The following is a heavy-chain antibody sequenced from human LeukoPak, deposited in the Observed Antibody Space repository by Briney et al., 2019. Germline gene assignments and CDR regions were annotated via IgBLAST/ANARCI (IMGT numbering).Heavy chain of an antibody. Sequence: GGSLRLSCAASGFTVSSNYMSWVRQAPGKALEWVSVIYSGGSTYYADSVKGRFTISRDNSKNTLYLQMNSLRAEDTAVYYCARGLGDSSGYYFSYFDYWGQGTLVTVSS. V-gene: IGHV3-66*01. CDR3: ARGLGDSSGYYFSYFDY. D-gene: IGHD3-22*01. CDR1: GFTVSSNY. CDR2: IYSGGST. J-gene: IGHJ4*02.